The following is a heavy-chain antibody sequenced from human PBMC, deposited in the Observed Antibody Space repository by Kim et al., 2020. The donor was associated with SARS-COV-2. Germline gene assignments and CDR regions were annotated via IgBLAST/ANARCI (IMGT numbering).Heavy chain of an antibody. J-gene: IGHJ6*02. CDR1: GGSFSGYY. D-gene: IGHD3-10*01. V-gene: IGHV4-34*01. CDR3: ARGQNVLLWFGELFDYYGMDV. Sequence: SETLSLTCAVYGGSFSGYYWSWIRQPPGKGLEWIGEINHSGSTNYNPSLKSRVTISVDTSKNQFSLKLSSVTAADTAVYYCARGQNVLLWFGELFDYYGMDVWGQGTTVTVSS. CDR2: INHSGST.